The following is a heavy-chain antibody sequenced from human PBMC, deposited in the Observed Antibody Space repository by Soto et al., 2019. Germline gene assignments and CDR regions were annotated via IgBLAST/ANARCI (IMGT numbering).Heavy chain of an antibody. J-gene: IGHJ6*02. CDR2: ISYDGSTK. CDR1: GFTFSSYA. V-gene: IGHV3-30-3*01. Sequence: QVQLVESGGGVVQPGRSLRLSCAASGFTFSSYAMHWVRQAPGKGLEWVAVISYDGSTKYYADSVKGRFTISRDNSKNTLYLQMNSLRAEDTAVYYCARDSYGMDVWGQGTTVTVSS. CDR3: ARDSYGMDV.